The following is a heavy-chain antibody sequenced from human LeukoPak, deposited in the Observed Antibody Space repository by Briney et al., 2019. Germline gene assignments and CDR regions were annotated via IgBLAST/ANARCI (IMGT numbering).Heavy chain of an antibody. CDR2: ISGSGGST. CDR3: AKDIYSSGWYGFDP. Sequence: PGGSLRLSCAASGFTFSSYAMSWVRQAPGKGLEWVSAISGSGGSTYYADSVKGRFTISRDNSKSTLYLQMNSLRAEDTAVYYCAKDIYSSGWYGFDPWGQGTLVTVSP. D-gene: IGHD6-19*01. CDR1: GFTFSSYA. V-gene: IGHV3-23*01. J-gene: IGHJ5*02.